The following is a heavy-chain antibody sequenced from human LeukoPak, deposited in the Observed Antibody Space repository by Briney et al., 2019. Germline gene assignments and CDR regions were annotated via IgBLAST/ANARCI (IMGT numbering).Heavy chain of an antibody. V-gene: IGHV3-7*03. CDR2: IKPDGNEK. CDR1: GFTFSTYW. J-gene: IGHJ4*02. CDR3: AFPSIAARPNSYYFDY. Sequence: PGGSLRLSCAASGFTFSTYWMTWVRQAPGKGLEWVANIKPDGNEKNYVASVKGRFTISRDNAKNSLYLQMNSLRAEDTAVYYCAFPSIAARPNSYYFDYWGQGTLVTVSS. D-gene: IGHD6-6*01.